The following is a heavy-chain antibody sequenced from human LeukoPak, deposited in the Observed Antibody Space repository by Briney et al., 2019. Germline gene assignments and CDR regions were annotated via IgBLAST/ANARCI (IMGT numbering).Heavy chain of an antibody. CDR1: GGSISSGSYY. D-gene: IGHD6-19*01. Sequence: PSETLSLTCTVSGGSISSGSYYWSWIRQPAGKGLGWIGRIYTSGSTNYNPSLKSRVTISVDTSKNQFSLKLSSVTAADTAVYYCAREPPWYSSGWYGGYYFDYWGQGTLVTVSS. V-gene: IGHV4-61*02. J-gene: IGHJ4*02. CDR3: AREPPWYSSGWYGGYYFDY. CDR2: IYTSGST.